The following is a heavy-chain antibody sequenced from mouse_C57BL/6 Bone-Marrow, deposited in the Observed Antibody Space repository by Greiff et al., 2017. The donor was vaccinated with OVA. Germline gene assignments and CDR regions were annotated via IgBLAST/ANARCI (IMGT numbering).Heavy chain of an antibody. D-gene: IGHD1-1*01. Sequence: QVQLQQSGSELRSPGSSVKLSCKDFDSEVFPIAYMSWVRQKPGHGFEWIGGLLPSISRTIYGEKFEDKATLDADTLSNAAYLELNSLTSEDSATDYCARSGYYYYVDYWGQGTTLTVSS. CDR1: DSEVFPIAY. CDR2: LLPSISRT. V-gene: IGHV15-2*01. J-gene: IGHJ2*01. CDR3: ARSGYYYYVDY.